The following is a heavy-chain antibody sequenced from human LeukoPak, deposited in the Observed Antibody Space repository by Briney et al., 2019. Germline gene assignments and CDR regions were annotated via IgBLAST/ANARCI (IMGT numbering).Heavy chain of an antibody. V-gene: IGHV4-31*03. CDR3: ARDGSGSYNWFDP. CDR2: IYYSGST. Sequence: SETLSLTCTVSGGSISSGGYYWSWIRQHPGKGLEWIGYIYYSGSTYYNPSLKSRVTISVDTSKNQFSLKLSSVTAADTAVYYCARDGSGSYNWFDPWGQGTLVTASS. CDR1: GGSISSGGYY. D-gene: IGHD3-10*01. J-gene: IGHJ5*02.